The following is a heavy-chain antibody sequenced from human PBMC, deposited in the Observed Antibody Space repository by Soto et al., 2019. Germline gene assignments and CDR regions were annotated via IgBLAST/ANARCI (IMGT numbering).Heavy chain of an antibody. CDR3: ARMYYDFWSGPTRGGYYYYYMDV. Sequence: SVKVSCKASGGTFSSYAISWVRQAPGQGLEWMGGIIPIFGTANYAQKFQGRVTMTTDASTSTAYMELSSLRSDDTAVYYCARMYYDFWSGPTRGGYYYYYMDVWGKGTTVTVSS. V-gene: IGHV1-69*05. CDR2: IIPIFGTA. J-gene: IGHJ6*03. CDR1: GGTFSSYA. D-gene: IGHD3-3*01.